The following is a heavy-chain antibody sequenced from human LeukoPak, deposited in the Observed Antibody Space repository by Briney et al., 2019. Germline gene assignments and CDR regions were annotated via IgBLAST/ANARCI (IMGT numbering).Heavy chain of an antibody. CDR1: GFTFSTYG. CDR2: ISPSGDIT. D-gene: IGHD4-17*01. CDR3: VRDRDETTS. Sequence: PGGSLRLSCAASGFTFSTYGMNWVRQAPGKGLEWVSGISPSGDITYYADSVMGRFSISRDNPKSTVSLQMSSLRAEDTALYYCVRDRDETTSWGQGTLVTVSS. J-gene: IGHJ4*02. V-gene: IGHV3-23*01.